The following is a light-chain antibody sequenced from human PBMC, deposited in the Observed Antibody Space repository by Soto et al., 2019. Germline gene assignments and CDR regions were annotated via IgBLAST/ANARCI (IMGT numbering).Light chain of an antibody. CDR2: RNN. CDR1: SSNIGSNY. V-gene: IGLV1-47*01. J-gene: IGLJ1*01. CDR3: AAWDDSLSGYV. Sequence: QSVLTQPPSASGTPGQRVTISCSGSSSNIGSNYVYWYQQLPGTAPKLLIYRNNQRPSGVPDRFSGSKSGTSASLAISGLRSEDEADYYCAAWDDSLSGYVFGTGTKVPS.